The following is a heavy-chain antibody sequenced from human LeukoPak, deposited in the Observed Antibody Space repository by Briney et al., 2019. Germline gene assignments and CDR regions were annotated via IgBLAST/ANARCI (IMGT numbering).Heavy chain of an antibody. CDR3: AREVGGYSSSWYGDYFDY. CDR1: GGSISGYY. V-gene: IGHV4-59*01. CDR2: IYYSGST. J-gene: IGHJ4*02. Sequence: PSGTLSLTCTVSGGSISGYYRSWIRQPPGKGLEWIGYIYYSGSTNYNPSLKSRVTISVDTSKNQFSLKLSSVTAADTAVYYCAREVGGYSSSWYGDYFDYWGQGTLVTVSS. D-gene: IGHD6-13*01.